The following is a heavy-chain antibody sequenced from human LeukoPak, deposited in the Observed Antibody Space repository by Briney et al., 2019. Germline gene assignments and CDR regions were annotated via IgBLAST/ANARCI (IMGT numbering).Heavy chain of an antibody. Sequence: PGGSLRLSCAASGFTFDDYGMSWVRQAPGKGLEWVSGINWNGGSTGYADSVKGRFTISRDNAKNSLYLEMNSLRAEDTAMYYCARDRGFGESFDYWGQGTLVTVSS. V-gene: IGHV3-20*04. D-gene: IGHD3-10*01. J-gene: IGHJ4*02. CDR1: GFTFDDYG. CDR3: ARDRGFGESFDY. CDR2: INWNGGST.